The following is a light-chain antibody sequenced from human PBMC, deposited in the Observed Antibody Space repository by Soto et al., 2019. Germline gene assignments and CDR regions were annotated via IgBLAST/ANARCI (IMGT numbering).Light chain of an antibody. Sequence: QIPQAPSTLSASVRHTLTIPRRPRPSISTWLAWCQQKPGKAPKVLIYEASKLESGVPSRFSGSGSGTEFTLTISTLQPDDVATYYCQQYNSYQWTFGQGTKVDIK. V-gene: IGKV1-5*01. CDR1: PSISTW. J-gene: IGKJ1*01. CDR3: QQYNSYQWT. CDR2: EAS.